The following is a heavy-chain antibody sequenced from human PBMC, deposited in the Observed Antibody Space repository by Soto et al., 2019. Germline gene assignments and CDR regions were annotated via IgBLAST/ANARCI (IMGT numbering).Heavy chain of an antibody. CDR1: GFTFSSYD. V-gene: IGHV3-13*01. Sequence: GGSLRLSCAASGFTFSSYDMHWVRQATGKGLEWVSAIGTAGDTYYPGSVKGRFTISRENAKNSLYLQMNSLRAEDTAVYYCARRSGISFYFDYWGQGTLVTVSS. J-gene: IGHJ4*02. CDR3: ARRSGISFYFDY. D-gene: IGHD1-26*01. CDR2: IGTAGDT.